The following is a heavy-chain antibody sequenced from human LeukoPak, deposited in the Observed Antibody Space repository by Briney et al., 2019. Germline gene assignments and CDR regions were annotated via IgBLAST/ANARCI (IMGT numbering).Heavy chain of an antibody. CDR2: IKQDGSEK. CDR1: GFTFSSYS. Sequence: GGSLRLSCAASGFTFSSYSMNWVRQAPGKGLEWVANIKQDGSEKYYVDSVKGRFTISRDNSKNTLYLQMNSLRAEDTAVYYCAKELWFGSLDMDVWGKGTTVTVSS. CDR3: AKELWFGSLDMDV. D-gene: IGHD3-10*01. J-gene: IGHJ6*03. V-gene: IGHV3-7*01.